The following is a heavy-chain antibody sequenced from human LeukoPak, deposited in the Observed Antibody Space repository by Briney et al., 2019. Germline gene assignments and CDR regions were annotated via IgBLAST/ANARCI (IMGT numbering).Heavy chain of an antibody. J-gene: IGHJ6*03. CDR2: IGYNGKNQ. D-gene: IGHD3-10*01. CDR1: GFAFSASG. V-gene: IGHV3-30*02. Sequence: PGGSLRLSCAASGFAFSASGMHWVRQAPGKGLEWVAFIGYNGKNQYYADSVKGRFTISRDNSKNTLYLQMNSLKGDDTAVYYCAKDSAFYYIDVWGKGTTVIISS. CDR3: AKDSAFYYIDV.